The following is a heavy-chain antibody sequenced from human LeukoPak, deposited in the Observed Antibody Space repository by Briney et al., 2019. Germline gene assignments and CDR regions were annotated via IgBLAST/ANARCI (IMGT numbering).Heavy chain of an antibody. CDR1: GYTFTSYD. CDR2: VSGYNGNT. J-gene: IGHJ5*02. D-gene: IGHD2-21*01. CDR3: ARGDWFDR. Sequence: ASVTVSCTASGYTFTSYDINWVRQAHGQGLEWMGWVSGYNGNTNYAQKFEGRVAMTTDTSSSTAYMELRSLKSDDTAIYYCARGDWFDRWGQGTLVTVSS. V-gene: IGHV1-18*01.